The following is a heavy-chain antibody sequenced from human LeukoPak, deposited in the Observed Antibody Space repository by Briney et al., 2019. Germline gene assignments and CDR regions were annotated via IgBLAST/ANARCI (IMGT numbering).Heavy chain of an antibody. Sequence: GGSLRLSCAASTFTFSTYWMTWVRQAPGKGPEFVANINQDGSVKNYVDSVKGRFTISRDNAKNSLYLQMNSLRAEDTAVYYCASSQPGYCTNGVCPQDYWGQGTLVTVSS. CDR3: ASSQPGYCTNGVCPQDY. CDR1: TFTFSTYW. J-gene: IGHJ4*02. CDR2: INQDGSVK. D-gene: IGHD2-8*01. V-gene: IGHV3-7*03.